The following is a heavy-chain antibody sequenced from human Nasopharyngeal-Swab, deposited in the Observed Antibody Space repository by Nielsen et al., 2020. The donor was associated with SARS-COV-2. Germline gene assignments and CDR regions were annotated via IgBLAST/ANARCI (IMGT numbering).Heavy chain of an antibody. J-gene: IGHJ5*01. CDR2: VFHSGDT. CDR3: ARGEPDFWSDRSEWFDS. Sequence: SETLSLTCAVHGGSVSGYYWTWIRQPPGKGLEWIGEVFHSGDTNYNPSLKSRLTMSVDTSRNQFSLNLTSVTAADTAVYYCARGEPDFWSDRSEWFDSWGQGILVTVSS. D-gene: IGHD3-3*01. V-gene: IGHV4-34*01. CDR1: GGSVSGYY.